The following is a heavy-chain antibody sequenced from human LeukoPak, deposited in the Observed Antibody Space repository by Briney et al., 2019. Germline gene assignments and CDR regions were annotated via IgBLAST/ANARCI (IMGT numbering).Heavy chain of an antibody. D-gene: IGHD3-22*01. CDR2: IYHSGST. Sequence: SETLSLTCAVSGGSISSGGYSWSWIRQPPGKGLEWIGYIYHSGSTYYNPSLKSRVTISVDKSKNQFSLKLTSVTAADTAVYYCARGEHYYDRSDYSHNWFDPWGQGTLVTVSS. V-gene: IGHV4-30-2*01. CDR1: GGSISSGGYS. CDR3: ARGEHYYDRSDYSHNWFDP. J-gene: IGHJ5*02.